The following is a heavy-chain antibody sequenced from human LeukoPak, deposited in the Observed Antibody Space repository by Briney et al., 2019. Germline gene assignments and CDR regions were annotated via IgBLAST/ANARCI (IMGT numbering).Heavy chain of an antibody. CDR3: AVLWFGEPILDY. Sequence: GGSLRLSCAAFGFTFSSYAMSWVRQAPGKGLEWVSAISGSGGSTYYADSVKGRFTISRDNSKNTLYLQMNSLRAEDTAVYYCAVLWFGEPILDYWGQGTLVTVSS. J-gene: IGHJ4*02. CDR1: GFTFSSYA. CDR2: ISGSGGST. D-gene: IGHD3-10*01. V-gene: IGHV3-23*01.